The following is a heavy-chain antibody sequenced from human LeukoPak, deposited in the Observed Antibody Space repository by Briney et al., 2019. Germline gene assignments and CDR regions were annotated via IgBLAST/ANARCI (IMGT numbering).Heavy chain of an antibody. V-gene: IGHV4-39*01. Sequence: PSETLSLTCTVSGGSISSSSYYWGWIRQPPGKGLEWIGSIYYSGSTYYNPSLKSRVTISVDTSKNRFSLKLSSVTAADTAVYYCARVRGVIIPPNWFDPWGQGTLVTVSS. D-gene: IGHD3-10*01. CDR3: ARVRGVIIPPNWFDP. CDR1: GGSISSSSYY. CDR2: IYYSGST. J-gene: IGHJ5*02.